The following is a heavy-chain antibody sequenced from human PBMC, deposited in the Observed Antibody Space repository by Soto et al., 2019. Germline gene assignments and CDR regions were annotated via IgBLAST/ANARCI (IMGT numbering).Heavy chain of an antibody. J-gene: IGHJ5*02. V-gene: IGHV4-39*01. Sequence: PSETLSLTCTVSGGSVSSGSYCWGWIRQPPGKGLEWIGSIYYSGNIFYNLSLKSRVSISLDMSKNQFSLTLSSVTAADTAMYYCARRRKDSFDTWGPGALVTVSS. CDR1: GGSVSSGSYC. CDR2: IYYSGNI. CDR3: ARRRKDSFDT.